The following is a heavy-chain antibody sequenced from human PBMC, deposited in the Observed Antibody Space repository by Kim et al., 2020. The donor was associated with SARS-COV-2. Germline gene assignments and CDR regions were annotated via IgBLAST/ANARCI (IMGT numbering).Heavy chain of an antibody. D-gene: IGHD3-16*02. CDR3: ARVGYDYVWVSYRDYYCYYGMDV. J-gene: IGHJ6*02. V-gene: IGHV3-11*05. CDR2: ISSSSSYT. Sequence: GGSLRLSCAASGCTFSDYYMSWIRQAPGKGLEWVSYISSSSSYTNYAESGKVRFTISRDNAKNSLYLQMNSLRAEDTDVYYCARVGYDYVWVSYRDYYCYYGMDVWGQGTTVTVSS. CDR1: GCTFSDYY.